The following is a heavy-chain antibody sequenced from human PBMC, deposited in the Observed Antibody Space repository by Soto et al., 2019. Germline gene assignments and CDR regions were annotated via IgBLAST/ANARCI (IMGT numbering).Heavy chain of an antibody. CDR2: IYYSGST. CDR1: GGSISSGGYY. J-gene: IGHJ3*02. CDR3: ARRHCSSTSCYLDI. D-gene: IGHD2-2*01. Sequence: SETLSLTCTVSGGSISSGGYYWSWIRQHPGKGLEWIGYIYYSGSTYYNPSLKSRVTISVDTSKNQFSLKLSSVTAADTAVYYCARRHCSSTSCYLDIWGQGTMVTVSS. V-gene: IGHV4-31*03.